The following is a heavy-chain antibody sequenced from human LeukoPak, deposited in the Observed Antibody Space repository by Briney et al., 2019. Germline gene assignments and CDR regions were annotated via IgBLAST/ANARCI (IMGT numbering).Heavy chain of an antibody. D-gene: IGHD3-22*01. CDR3: ARWADYYDSSGYYPYYYYYYYMDV. CDR1: GYSFTSYW. J-gene: IGHJ6*03. V-gene: IGHV5-51*01. Sequence: GESLKISCKGPGYSFTSYWIGWVRQIPGKGLEWMGIIYPGDSDTRYSRSFQGQFTTSPDKSVSTAYLPWSSLKASDTAMYYCARWADYYDSSGYYPYYYYYYYMDVWGKGTTVTVSS. CDR2: IYPGDSDT.